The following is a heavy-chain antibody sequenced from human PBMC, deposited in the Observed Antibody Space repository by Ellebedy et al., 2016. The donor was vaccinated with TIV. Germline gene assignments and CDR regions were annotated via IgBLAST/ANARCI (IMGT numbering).Heavy chain of an antibody. CDR2: ISSSGSTI. CDR3: ARVCATVSPHYGMDV. J-gene: IGHJ6*02. V-gene: IGHV3-11*04. D-gene: IGHD4-17*01. CDR1: GFTFSDYY. Sequence: GESLKISXAASGFTFSDYYMSWIRQAPGKGLEWVSYISSSGSTIYYADSVKGRFTISRDNAKNSLYLQMNSLRAEDTAVYYCARVCATVSPHYGMDVWGQGTTVTVSS.